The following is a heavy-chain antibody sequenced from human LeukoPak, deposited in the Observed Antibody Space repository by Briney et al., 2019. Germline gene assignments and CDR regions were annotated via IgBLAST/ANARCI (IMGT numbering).Heavy chain of an antibody. D-gene: IGHD6-13*01. CDR1: GGSISSSSYY. Sequence: SETLSLTCTVSGGSISSSSYYWGWLRQPPGKGLEWIGSIYYSGSTYYNPSLKSRVTISVDTSKNQFSLKLRSVTAADTAVYYCARAKAAAGSRLVWFDPWGQGTLVTVSS. V-gene: IGHV4-39*07. CDR2: IYYSGST. CDR3: ARAKAAAGSRLVWFDP. J-gene: IGHJ5*02.